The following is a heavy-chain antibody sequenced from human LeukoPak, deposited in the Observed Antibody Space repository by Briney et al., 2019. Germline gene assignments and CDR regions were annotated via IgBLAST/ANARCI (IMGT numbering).Heavy chain of an antibody. CDR3: ARDRYCSGD. Sequence: GGSLRLSCAASGFTFSKHWMSWVRQAPGKGLEWVANIAEDGTEKYYVDSVKGRFTISRDNAENSLYLQMNSLRADDTAVYYCARDRYCSGDWGQGTLVTVSS. J-gene: IGHJ4*02. CDR2: IAEDGTEK. V-gene: IGHV3-7*01. CDR1: GFTFSKHW. D-gene: IGHD2-15*01.